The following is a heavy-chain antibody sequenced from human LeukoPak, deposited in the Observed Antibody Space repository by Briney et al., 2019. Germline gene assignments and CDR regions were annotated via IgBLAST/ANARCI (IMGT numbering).Heavy chain of an antibody. CDR1: GGSISSSSYY. CDR3: ARHGTTHCTNGVCYIPRPHYYYCMDV. Sequence: PSETLSLTCTVSGGSISSSSYYWGWIRQLPGKGLEWIGSIYYSGSTYYNPSLKSRVTISVDTSKNQFSLKLSPVTAADTAVYYCARHGTTHCTNGVCYIPRPHYYYCMDVWGKGTTVTVSS. CDR2: IYYSGST. V-gene: IGHV4-39*01. D-gene: IGHD2-8*01. J-gene: IGHJ6*03.